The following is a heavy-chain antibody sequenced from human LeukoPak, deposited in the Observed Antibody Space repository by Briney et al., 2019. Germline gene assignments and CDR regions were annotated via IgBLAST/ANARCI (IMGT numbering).Heavy chain of an antibody. J-gene: IGHJ1*01. CDR3: ATTDYGDYEPYFQH. Sequence: ASVKVSCKVSGYTLTVLSMHWVRQAPGKGLEWMGGFDPEDGETIYAQKFQGRVTMTEDTSTDTAYMELSSLRSEDTAVYYCATTDYGDYEPYFQHWGQGTLVTVSS. CDR1: GYTLTVLS. CDR2: FDPEDGET. V-gene: IGHV1-24*01. D-gene: IGHD4-17*01.